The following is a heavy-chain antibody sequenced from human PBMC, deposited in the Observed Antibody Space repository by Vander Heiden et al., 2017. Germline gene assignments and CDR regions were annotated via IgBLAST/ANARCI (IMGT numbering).Heavy chain of an antibody. Sequence: EVQLVQSGAAVKKPGESLTISCKRSGYSFTSYWIGWVRQMPGKGLEWMGIIYPGESDTRYSPSFQGQVTISADKSISTADLQWSSLKASDTAMYYCARHGTFGGVIDYFDYWGQGTLVTVSS. CDR1: GYSFTSYW. CDR3: ARHGTFGGVIDYFDY. V-gene: IGHV5-51*01. J-gene: IGHJ4*02. CDR2: IYPGESDT. D-gene: IGHD3-16*02.